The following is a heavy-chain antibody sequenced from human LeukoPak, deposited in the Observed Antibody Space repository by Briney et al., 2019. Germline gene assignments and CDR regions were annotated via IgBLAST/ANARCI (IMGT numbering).Heavy chain of an antibody. J-gene: IGHJ4*02. CDR3: ARVRRGGGTMIVVVITRGDFDY. V-gene: IGHV4-34*01. CDR1: GGSFSGYY. CDR2: INHSGST. D-gene: IGHD3-22*01. Sequence: PSETLSLTCAVYGGSFSGYYWSWIRQPPGKGLEWIGEINHSGSTNYNPSLTSRVTISVDTSKNQFSLKPSSVTAADTAVYYCARVRRGGGTMIVVVITRGDFDYRGQGTLVTVSS.